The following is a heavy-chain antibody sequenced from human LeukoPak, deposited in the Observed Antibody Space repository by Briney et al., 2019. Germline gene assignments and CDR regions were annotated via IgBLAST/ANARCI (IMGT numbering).Heavy chain of an antibody. CDR3: AKDAYGDYSSDY. V-gene: IGHV3-23*01. CDR1: GFAFSSYT. D-gene: IGHD4-17*01. CDR2: ISGSATNT. J-gene: IGHJ4*02. Sequence: PGGSLRLSCAASGFAFSSYTMIWVRQPPGKGLEWVSRISGSATNTYYADSVKGRFTISRDNSRNTLYLQMNSLRAEDTAVYYCAKDAYGDYSSDYWGQGTLVTVSS.